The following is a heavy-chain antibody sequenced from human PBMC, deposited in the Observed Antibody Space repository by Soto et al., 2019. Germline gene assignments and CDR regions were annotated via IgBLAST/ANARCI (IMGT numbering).Heavy chain of an antibody. Sequence: GESLKISCTASGFTFSSYAMSWVRQAPGKELEWVSTISGNSGKTNYAESVKGRFSISRDNSKSTVHLQLDSLRAEDTAVYFCAKLGFVLMELYYFHQWGHGTLVTVSS. V-gene: IGHV3-23*01. CDR1: GFTFSSYA. D-gene: IGHD2-8*01. CDR3: AKLGFVLMELYYFHQ. J-gene: IGHJ4*01. CDR2: ISGNSGKT.